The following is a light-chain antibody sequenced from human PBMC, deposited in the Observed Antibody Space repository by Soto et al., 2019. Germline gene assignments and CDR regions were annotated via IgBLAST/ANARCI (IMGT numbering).Light chain of an antibody. V-gene: IGKV4-1*01. CDR1: ESVLYSSNNKNF. CDR2: WAS. J-gene: IGKJ4*01. Sequence: DIVMTQSPDSVAVSLRERPTINCKASESVLYSSNNKNFLGWYQQKPGQPPKQLIDWASTRESGVPDRFCGSGSGTDLTLTIISLQAEDVGVYYCQQYYTTPFTSGGGTKVDIK. CDR3: QQYYTTPFT.